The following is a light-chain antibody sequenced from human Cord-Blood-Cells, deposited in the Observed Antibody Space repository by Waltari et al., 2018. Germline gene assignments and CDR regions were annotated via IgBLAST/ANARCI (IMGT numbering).Light chain of an antibody. CDR2: EGS. J-gene: IGLJ2*01. CDR1: SSDVGRYNL. Sequence: QSALTQPASVSGSPGQSITISCTGTSSDVGRYNLVPWYQQHPGKAPKLMIYEGSKRPSGVSNRFSGSKSGNTASLTISGLQAEDEADYYCSSYTSSSTLVFGGGTKLTVL. V-gene: IGLV2-14*02. CDR3: SSYTSSSTLV.